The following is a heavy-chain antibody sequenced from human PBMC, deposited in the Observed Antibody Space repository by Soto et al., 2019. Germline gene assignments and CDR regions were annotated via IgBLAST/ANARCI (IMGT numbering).Heavy chain of an antibody. CDR1: GYTFTSYA. Sequence: ASVKVSCKASGYTFTSYAMHWVRQAPGQRLEWMGWINAGNGNTKYSQKFQGRVTITRDTSASTAYMELSSLRSEDTAVYYCARDRSSGYYYYWFDPWGQGTLVTVSS. J-gene: IGHJ5*02. D-gene: IGHD3-22*01. V-gene: IGHV1-3*01. CDR2: INAGNGNT. CDR3: ARDRSSGYYYYWFDP.